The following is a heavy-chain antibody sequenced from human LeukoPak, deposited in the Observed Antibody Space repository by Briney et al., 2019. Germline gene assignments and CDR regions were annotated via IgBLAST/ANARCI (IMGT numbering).Heavy chain of an antibody. V-gene: IGHV3-23*01. CDR3: AKDFLYCSSTSCYAFDY. D-gene: IGHD2-2*01. CDR1: GFTFDDYA. CDR2: ISGSGGST. Sequence: GRSLRLSCAASGFTFDDYAMHWVRQAPGKGLEWVSAISGSGGSTYYADSVKGRFTISRDNSKNTLYLQMNSLRAEDTAVYYCAKDFLYCSSTSCYAFDYWGQGTLVTVSS. J-gene: IGHJ4*02.